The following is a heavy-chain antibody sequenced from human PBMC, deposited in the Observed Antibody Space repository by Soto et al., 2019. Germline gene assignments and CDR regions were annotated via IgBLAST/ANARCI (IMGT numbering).Heavy chain of an antibody. CDR2: ISSRGTIK. CDR3: ASAYYYDSSGYSPGGY. J-gene: IGHJ4*02. Sequence: LRLSCEASGFDLRDYEMNWVRQAPGKGLEWVSHISSRGTIKDFADSLKGRFTISRDNARNSVYLQMNSLRVEDTAVYYCASAYYYDSSGYSPGGYWGQGTLVTVSS. CDR1: GFDLRDYE. D-gene: IGHD3-22*01. V-gene: IGHV3-11*04.